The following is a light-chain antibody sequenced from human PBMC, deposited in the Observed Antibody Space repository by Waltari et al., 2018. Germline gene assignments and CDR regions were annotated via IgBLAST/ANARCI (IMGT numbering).Light chain of an antibody. Sequence: IVLTQSPGTLSLSPVHTATLSCRSSQTLRSTYLAWFQQKPGQAPRLLLYGAPKRATGIPNRFSGSATGTDFTLTITSLEPEDSAVYYCQRYGTAITFGPGTRLEIK. CDR2: GAP. V-gene: IGKV3-20*01. CDR1: QTLRSTY. CDR3: QRYGTAIT. J-gene: IGKJ5*01.